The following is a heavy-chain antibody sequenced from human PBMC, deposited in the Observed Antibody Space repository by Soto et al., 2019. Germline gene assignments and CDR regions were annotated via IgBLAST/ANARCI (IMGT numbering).Heavy chain of an antibody. V-gene: IGHV3-23*01. Sequence: PGGSLRLSCAASGFTFSSYAMSWVRQAPGKGLEWVSAISGSGGSTYYADSVKGRFTISRDNSKNTLYLQMNSLRAEDTAVYYCAKEGLDNCSGGSCYGFDYYYMDVWGKGTTVTVS. J-gene: IGHJ6*03. CDR2: ISGSGGST. CDR3: AKEGLDNCSGGSCYGFDYYYMDV. CDR1: GFTFSSYA. D-gene: IGHD2-15*01.